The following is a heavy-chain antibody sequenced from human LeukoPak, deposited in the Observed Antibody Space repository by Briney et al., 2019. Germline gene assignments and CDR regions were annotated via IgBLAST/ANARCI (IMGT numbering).Heavy chain of an antibody. Sequence: GGSLRLSCAASGFTFSSYGMHWVRQAPGKGLEWVAVIWYDGSNKYYADSVKGRFTISRDNSKNTLYLQMNSLRAEDTAVYYCARDGGYCSGGSCSSLYYYGMDVWGKGTTVTVSS. V-gene: IGHV3-33*01. CDR1: GFTFSSYG. CDR3: ARDGGYCSGGSCSSLYYYGMDV. CDR2: IWYDGSNK. D-gene: IGHD2-15*01. J-gene: IGHJ6*04.